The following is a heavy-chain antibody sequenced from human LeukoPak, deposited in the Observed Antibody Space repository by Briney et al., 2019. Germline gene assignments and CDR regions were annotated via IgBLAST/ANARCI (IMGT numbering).Heavy chain of an antibody. V-gene: IGHV3-48*03. CDR1: GFTFSSYE. Sequence: GGSLRLSCEASGFTFSSYEMNWVRQAPGKGLEWVSYISSSGSTKYYADSVKGRFTISRDNAKNSLYLQMNSLRAEDTAVYYCAKKDRGGVGPGSFDYWGQGTLVTVSS. J-gene: IGHJ4*02. CDR3: AKKDRGGVGPGSFDY. CDR2: ISSSGSTK. D-gene: IGHD3-10*01.